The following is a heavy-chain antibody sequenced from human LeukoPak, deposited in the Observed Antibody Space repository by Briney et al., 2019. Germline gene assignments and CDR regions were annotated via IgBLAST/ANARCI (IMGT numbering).Heavy chain of an antibody. CDR2: ISPSGGST. CDR1: GYTFTGYW. D-gene: IGHD5-24*01. V-gene: IGHV1-46*01. Sequence: ASVKVSCKAFGYTFTGYWMHWVRQAPGQGPEWMGVISPSGGSTIYAQKFKGRVTLTRNMSTSADYLELSSLRSEDTAVYYCARDNSVRDEAWWFNPWGQGTLVTVSS. CDR3: ARDNSVRDEAWWFNP. J-gene: IGHJ5*02.